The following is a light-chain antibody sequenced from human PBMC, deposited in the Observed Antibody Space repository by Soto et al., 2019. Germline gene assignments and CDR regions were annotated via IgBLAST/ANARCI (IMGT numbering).Light chain of an antibody. CDR2: TVD. Sequence: DIHMTQSPSSLAASIGDRVTISCRSSQSISSGYLNWFQQRPGRAPKLVVYTVDTLASGVPPRFSGSGSGTEFTLTIDNVQPEDFATYYCQQFYSTPPITFGQGTRLEIK. J-gene: IGKJ5*01. V-gene: IGKV1-39*01. CDR1: QSISSGY. CDR3: QQFYSTPPIT.